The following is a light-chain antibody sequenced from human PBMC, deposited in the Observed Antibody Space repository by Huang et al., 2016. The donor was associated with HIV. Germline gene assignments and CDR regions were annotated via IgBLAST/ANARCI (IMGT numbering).Light chain of an antibody. CDR2: GAS. V-gene: IGKV3-20*01. CDR1: QSVNNDY. CDR3: QQYDTTFQELS. J-gene: IGKJ4*01. Sequence: DIVLTQSPDTLSLSPGERATLSCRASQSVNNDYLAWYQQKPGQAPRLLSYGASSRATGIPDRFSGRGSGTDFTLTISRLEPEDFAVYYCQQYDTTFQELSFGGGTKLEI.